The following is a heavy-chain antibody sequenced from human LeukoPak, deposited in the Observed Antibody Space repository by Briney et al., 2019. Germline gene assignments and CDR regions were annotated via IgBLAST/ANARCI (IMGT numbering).Heavy chain of an antibody. D-gene: IGHD5-18*01. J-gene: IGHJ6*02. CDR2: IYYTGST. Sequence: SETLSLTCTVSNDSISSSPYYWGWIRQPPGKGLEWIGSIYYTGSTYYNPSLKSRLTISLDTSKNQFSLRLSSVTAADTAVYYCARTMVTWNYYYGMDVWGQGTTVTVSS. CDR1: NDSISSSPYY. V-gene: IGHV4-39*07. CDR3: ARTMVTWNYYYGMDV.